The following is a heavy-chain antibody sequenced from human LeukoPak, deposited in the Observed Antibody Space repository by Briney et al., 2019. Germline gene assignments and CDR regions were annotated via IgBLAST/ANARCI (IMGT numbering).Heavy chain of an antibody. D-gene: IGHD2-2*01. J-gene: IGHJ4*02. V-gene: IGHV3-23*01. CDR1: GFTFSSYA. CDR2: ISGSGGST. Sequence: GGSLRLSCAASGFTFSSYAMSWVRQAPGKGLEWVSAISGSGGSTYYADSVKGRFTISRDNSKNTLYLQMNSLRAEDTAVYYCGNEYLEARMPTMHPSADYWGQGTLVTVSS. CDR3: GNEYLEARMPTMHPSADY.